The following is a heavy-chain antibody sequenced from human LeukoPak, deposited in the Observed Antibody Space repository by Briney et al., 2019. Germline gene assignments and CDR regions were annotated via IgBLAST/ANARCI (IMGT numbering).Heavy chain of an antibody. CDR2: INPISGDT. D-gene: IGHD2/OR15-2a*01. CDR1: GYTFTDHF. J-gene: IGHJ4*02. Sequence: ASVTVSSKASGYTFTDHFLHGVRQAPGQGLEWMGWINPISGDTKYAQKFQGRVTMTRDTSISTAYMDLSSLTSDDTALYYCARDQSQYRANYWGQGNGFTVSS. CDR3: ARDQSQYRANY. V-gene: IGHV1-2*02.